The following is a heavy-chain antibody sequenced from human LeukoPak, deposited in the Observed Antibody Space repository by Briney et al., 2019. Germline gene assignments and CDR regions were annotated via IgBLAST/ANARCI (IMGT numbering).Heavy chain of an antibody. V-gene: IGHV3-7*01. CDR3: ARNRVALDY. D-gene: IGHD5-12*01. CDR1: GFTFSSYS. J-gene: IGHJ4*02. CDR2: INQDGSEK. Sequence: PGGSLRLSCAASGFTFSSYSMNWVRQAPGKGLEWVANINQDGSEKYYVDSVKGRFTISRDNAKNSLYLQVNSLRAEDTAVYYCARNRVALDYGGQGTLVTVSS.